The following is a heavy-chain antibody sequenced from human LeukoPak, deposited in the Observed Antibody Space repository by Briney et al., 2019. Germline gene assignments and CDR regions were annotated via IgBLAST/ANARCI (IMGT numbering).Heavy chain of an antibody. J-gene: IGHJ5*02. CDR3: ARAPYCSSTSCYGDNWFDP. CDR2: IYYSGST. D-gene: IGHD2-2*01. V-gene: IGHV4-31*03. Sequence: PSETLSLTCTVSGGSISSGGYYWSWIRQHPGKGLEWIGYIYYSGSTYYNPSLKSRVTISVDTSKNQFSLKLSSVTAADTAVYYCARAPYCSSTSCYGDNWFDPWGQGTLVTVSS. CDR1: GGSISSGGYY.